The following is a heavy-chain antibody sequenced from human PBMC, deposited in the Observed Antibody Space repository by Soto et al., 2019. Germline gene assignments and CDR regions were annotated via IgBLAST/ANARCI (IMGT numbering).Heavy chain of an antibody. D-gene: IGHD3-3*01. Sequence: EVQLLESGGGLVQPGGSLRLSCAASGFTFGDYAMTWVRQAPGKGLEWVSSISDSGSTTYYADSVKGRFTISRDNSKTTLYLQMNTLRAEDTAVYYCAKHQIAMIVIKIYFDIWGKGTMVTVSS. CDR2: ISDSGSTT. V-gene: IGHV3-23*01. CDR1: GFTFGDYA. CDR3: AKHQIAMIVIKIYFDI. J-gene: IGHJ3*02.